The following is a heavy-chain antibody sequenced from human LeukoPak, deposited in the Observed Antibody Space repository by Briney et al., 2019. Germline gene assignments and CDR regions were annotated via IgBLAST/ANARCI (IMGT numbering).Heavy chain of an antibody. D-gene: IGHD1-26*01. Sequence: PGVSLRLSCAASGFTFCSYAMHWVRQAPGKGLEWVAVISYDGSNKYYADSVKGRFTISRDNSKNTLYLQMNSLRAEDTAVYYCARDKGGSYVNYFDYWGQGTLVTVSS. CDR1: GFTFCSYA. CDR2: ISYDGSNK. V-gene: IGHV3-30-3*01. J-gene: IGHJ4*02. CDR3: ARDKGGSYVNYFDY.